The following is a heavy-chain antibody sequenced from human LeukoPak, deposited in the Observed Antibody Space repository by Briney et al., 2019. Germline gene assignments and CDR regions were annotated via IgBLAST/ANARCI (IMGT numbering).Heavy chain of an antibody. CDR2: IKSKTKGGTT. V-gene: IGHV3-15*01. D-gene: IGHD5-12*01. CDR1: GFTFSNAW. J-gene: IGHJ6*03. CDR3: TIEVVATYYYYYMDV. Sequence: PGGSLRLSCAASGFTFSNAWMTWVRQAPGKGLECVGRIKSKTKGGTTDYAAPVKGRFTISRDDSKNTLYLQMNSLKTEDTAVYYCTIEVVATYYYYYMDVWGKGTTVTVSS.